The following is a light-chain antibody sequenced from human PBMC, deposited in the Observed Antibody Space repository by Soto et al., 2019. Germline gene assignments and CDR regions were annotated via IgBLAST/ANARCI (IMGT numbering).Light chain of an antibody. CDR1: QSISSW. Sequence: DIQMTQSPSTLSASVGDRVTITCWASQSISSWLAWYQQKPGKAPRLLIYDASSLESGVPSRFSGSGSGTQFTLTISSLQPDDFATHYCQQYNSYSRTFGQGTKV. J-gene: IGKJ1*01. V-gene: IGKV1-5*01. CDR2: DAS. CDR3: QQYNSYSRT.